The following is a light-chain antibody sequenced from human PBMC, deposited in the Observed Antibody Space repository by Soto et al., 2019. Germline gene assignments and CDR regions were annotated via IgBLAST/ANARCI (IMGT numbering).Light chain of an antibody. CDR2: DVS. Sequence: QSVLTQSASVSGSPGQSITISCTGTSSYVGAYNYVSWYQQHPGKAPKLIIYDVSNRPSGVSNRFSGSKSGNTASLTISALQAEDEADYYCSSFTSSSTRVFGTGTKVTVL. J-gene: IGLJ1*01. CDR3: SSFTSSSTRV. V-gene: IGLV2-14*01. CDR1: SSYVGAYNY.